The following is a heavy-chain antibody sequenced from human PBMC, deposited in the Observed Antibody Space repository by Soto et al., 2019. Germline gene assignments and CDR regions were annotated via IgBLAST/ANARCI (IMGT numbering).Heavy chain of an antibody. CDR3: ATTAGTAMGTGGGPFDY. CDR2: ISPIFATA. D-gene: IGHD5-18*01. CDR1: GGTFSSYV. V-gene: IGHV1-69*01. Sequence: QVQLVQSGAEVKKPGSSVKVSCKASGGTFSSYVISWVRQAPGQGLEWMGGISPIFATANYAQKFQGRVKITADESKNTAYMELSSLRSEDTAVYYCATTAGTAMGTGGGPFDYWGQGTLVTVS. J-gene: IGHJ4*02.